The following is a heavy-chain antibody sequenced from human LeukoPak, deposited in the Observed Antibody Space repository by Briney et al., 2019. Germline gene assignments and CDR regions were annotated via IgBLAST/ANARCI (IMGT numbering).Heavy chain of an antibody. J-gene: IGHJ4*02. Sequence: GGSLRLSCAASGFTFSNYAMTWVRQAPGKGLEWVSAISGSGTSTYYADSVKGRFTISGDNSKNTLYLQMNSLRAEDTAVYYCARANNVTYSYYFDFWGQGTLVTVSS. CDR2: ISGSGTST. CDR1: GFTFSNYA. D-gene: IGHD1-26*01. V-gene: IGHV3-23*01. CDR3: ARANNVTYSYYFDF.